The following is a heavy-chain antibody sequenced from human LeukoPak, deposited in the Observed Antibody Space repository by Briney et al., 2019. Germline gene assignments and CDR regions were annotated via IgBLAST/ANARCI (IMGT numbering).Heavy chain of an antibody. CDR2: TQFDGNKK. Sequence: GGSLRLSCAASGFSFSNYGMHWVRQAPGKGLEWVAFTQFDGNKKYYADSVKGRFTISRDNSKNTLYLQMNSLRVDDTAVYYCANLATVTYNPFDYWGQGTLVTVSS. J-gene: IGHJ4*02. D-gene: IGHD4-17*01. V-gene: IGHV3-30*02. CDR3: ANLATVTYNPFDY. CDR1: GFSFSNYG.